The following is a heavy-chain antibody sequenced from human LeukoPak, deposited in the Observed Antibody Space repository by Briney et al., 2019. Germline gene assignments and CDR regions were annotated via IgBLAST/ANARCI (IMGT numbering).Heavy chain of an antibody. CDR1: GYSFTSYW. CDR2: IHPGDSDT. CDR3: VRLNRGSAYYDYGMDV. D-gene: IGHD7-27*01. Sequence: GESLKISCKGSGYSFTSYWIGWVRQMPGKGLEWMGIIHPGDSDTRYSPSFQGQVTISADKSITTAYLQWSSLKASDTAMYYCVRLNRGSAYYDYGMDVWGQGTTVTVSS. V-gene: IGHV5-51*01. J-gene: IGHJ6*02.